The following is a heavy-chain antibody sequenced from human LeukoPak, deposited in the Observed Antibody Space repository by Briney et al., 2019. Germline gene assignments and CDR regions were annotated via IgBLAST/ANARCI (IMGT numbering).Heavy chain of an antibody. D-gene: IGHD5-24*01. CDR1: GGSINSYY. Sequence: SETLSLTCTVSGGSINSYYWSWIRQPPGKGLEWIGYIYYSGSTEYNPSLKSRVTISVDTSKNQFSLKMSSVTAADTAVYYCARARDSHINNWFDPWGQGTLVTVSS. CDR3: ARARDSHINNWFDP. CDR2: IYYSGST. V-gene: IGHV4-59*01. J-gene: IGHJ5*02.